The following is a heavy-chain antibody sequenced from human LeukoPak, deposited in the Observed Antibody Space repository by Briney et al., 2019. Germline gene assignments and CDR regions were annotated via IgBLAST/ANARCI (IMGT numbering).Heavy chain of an antibody. J-gene: IGHJ6*03. Sequence: PSETLSLTCTVSGGSISSGSYYWSWIRQPAGKGLEWIGRIFTRGSTKYNPSLKSRVTITVDTSKNQFSLKLSSVTTADTAVYYCAREGKITMVRGVIRYYYMDVWGKGTTVTISS. CDR2: IFTRGST. CDR1: GGSISSGSYY. D-gene: IGHD3-10*01. CDR3: AREGKITMVRGVIRYYYMDV. V-gene: IGHV4-61*02.